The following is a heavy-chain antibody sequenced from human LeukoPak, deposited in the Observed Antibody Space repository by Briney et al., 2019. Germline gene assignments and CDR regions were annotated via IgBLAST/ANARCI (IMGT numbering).Heavy chain of an antibody. Sequence: GGSLTLFCAASGFTFSSYAMSWVRQAPGKGLEWVSAISGSGGSTYYADSVKGRFTISRDNSKNTLYLQMNSLRAEDTAVYYCAKDHLKQQLVLFIDYWGQGTLVTVSS. CDR1: GFTFSSYA. J-gene: IGHJ4*02. CDR3: AKDHLKQQLVLFIDY. D-gene: IGHD6-13*01. CDR2: ISGSGGST. V-gene: IGHV3-23*01.